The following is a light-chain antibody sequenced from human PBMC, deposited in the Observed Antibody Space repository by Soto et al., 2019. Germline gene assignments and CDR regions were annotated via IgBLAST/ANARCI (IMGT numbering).Light chain of an antibody. CDR1: SSNIGAGYD. Sequence: QSVLTQPPSVSGAPGQRVTMSCTGGSSNIGAGYDVHWFQHLPGTAPKLLIYGNINRLSGVADRFSGSKSGTSASLAITGFQAEDEADYYCQSYDSSLSAWVFGGGTKLTVL. CDR3: QSYDSSLSAWV. CDR2: GNI. J-gene: IGLJ3*02. V-gene: IGLV1-40*01.